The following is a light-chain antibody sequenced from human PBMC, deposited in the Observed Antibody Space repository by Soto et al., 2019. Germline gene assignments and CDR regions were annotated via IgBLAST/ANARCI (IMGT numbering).Light chain of an antibody. V-gene: IGLV2-14*01. CDR2: DVN. J-gene: IGLJ1*01. CDR1: SSEVGGYNY. CDR3: SSYTTSSTPFV. Sequence: QSALTQPASVSGSPGQSITISCTGTSSEVGGYNYVSWYQQHPGKAPKLMIYDVNNRPSGVSNRFSGSKSGNTASLTISGLQAEDEADYFCSSYTTSSTPFVFGTGTKLTVL.